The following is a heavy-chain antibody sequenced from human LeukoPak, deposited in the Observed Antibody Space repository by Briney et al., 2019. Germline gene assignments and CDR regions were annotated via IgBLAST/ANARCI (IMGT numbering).Heavy chain of an antibody. CDR2: IYYSGST. CDR1: GGSISSGDYY. V-gene: IGHV4-30-4*08. CDR3: ARALNFWSGWYYYMDV. J-gene: IGHJ6*03. Sequence: SQTLSLTCTVSGGSISSGDYYWSWIRQPPGKGLEWIGYIYYSGSTYYNPSLKSRVTMSVDTSKNQFSLKLSSVTAADTAVYYCARALNFWSGWYYYMDVWGKGTTVTVSS. D-gene: IGHD3-3*01.